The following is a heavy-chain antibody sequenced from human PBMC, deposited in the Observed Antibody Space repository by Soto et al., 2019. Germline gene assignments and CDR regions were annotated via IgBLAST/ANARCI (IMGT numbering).Heavy chain of an antibody. D-gene: IGHD2-21*02. Sequence: GGSLRLSCAASGFIFSDYGMSWVRQAPGKGLEWVATIRQDGSEKHHVDSVKGRFTISRDNGKNSLFLQMSSLRVEDTAVYYCARGIYTKRSVVVTAEALGLYYWGQGTLVTVS. V-gene: IGHV3-7*03. CDR1: GFIFSDYG. CDR2: IRQDGSEK. J-gene: IGHJ4*02. CDR3: ARGIYTKRSVVVTAEALGLYY.